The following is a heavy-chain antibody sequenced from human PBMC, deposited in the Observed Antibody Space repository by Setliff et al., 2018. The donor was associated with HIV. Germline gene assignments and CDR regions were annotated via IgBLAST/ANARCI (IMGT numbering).Heavy chain of an antibody. J-gene: IGHJ4*02. V-gene: IGHV4-34*01. CDR1: GGSFSGYY. CDR3: ARERSRGYTDPPRCDY. D-gene: IGHD5-18*01. Sequence: SETLSLTCAVYGGSFSGYYWSWIRQPPGKGLEWIGEINHSGSTNYNPSLKSRVTISVDKSKNQFSLKLSSVTAAYTAVYYCARERSRGYTDPPRCDYWGQGTLVTVSS. CDR2: INHSGST.